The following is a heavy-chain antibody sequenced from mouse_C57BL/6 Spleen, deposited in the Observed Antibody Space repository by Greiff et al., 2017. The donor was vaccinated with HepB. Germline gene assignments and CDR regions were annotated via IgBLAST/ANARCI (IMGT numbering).Heavy chain of an antibody. Sequence: QVQLQQSGPELVKPGASVKISCKASGYAFSSSWMNWVKQRPGKGLEWIGRFYPGDGDTNYNGKFKGKATLTADKSSSTAYMQLSSLTSEDSAVYFCAREIYDGYYGFAYWGQGTLVTVSA. CDR3: AREIYDGYYGFAY. J-gene: IGHJ3*01. V-gene: IGHV1-82*01. D-gene: IGHD2-3*01. CDR1: GYAFSSSW. CDR2: FYPGDGDT.